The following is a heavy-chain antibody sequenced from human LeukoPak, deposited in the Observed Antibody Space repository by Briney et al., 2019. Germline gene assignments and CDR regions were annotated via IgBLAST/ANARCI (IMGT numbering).Heavy chain of an antibody. V-gene: IGHV1-69*13. CDR2: IIPIFGTA. CDR1: GGTFSSYT. D-gene: IGHD6-13*01. CDR3: AVTGIAAAGSGY. J-gene: IGHJ4*02. Sequence: SVKVSCKASGGTFSSYTISWVRQAPGQGLEWMGGIIPIFGTANYAQKFQGRVTITADESTSTAYMELSSLRSEDTAVYYCAVTGIAAAGSGYWGQGTLVTVSS.